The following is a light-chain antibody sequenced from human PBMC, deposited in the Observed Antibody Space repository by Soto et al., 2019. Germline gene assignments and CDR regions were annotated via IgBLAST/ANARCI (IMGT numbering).Light chain of an antibody. J-gene: IGLJ1*01. CDR1: SSDVGGYNY. V-gene: IGLV2-14*01. CDR2: NVS. Sequence: QSALTQAASVSGSPGQSITISCTGTSSDVGGYNYVSWYQQFPGKVPKLLIYNVSNRPSGVSNRFSGSKSGNTASLTISGLQVEDEADYFCTSSTSGSLYVFGTGTKVTVL. CDR3: TSSTSGSLYV.